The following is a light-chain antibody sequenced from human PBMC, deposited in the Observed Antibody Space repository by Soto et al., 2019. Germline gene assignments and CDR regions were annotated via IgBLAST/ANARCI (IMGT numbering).Light chain of an antibody. CDR2: EVS. J-gene: IGLJ2*01. CDR3: SSYTSVSTLV. V-gene: IGLV2-14*01. CDR1: SNDVVGYNY. Sequence: QSVLTQPASVPGSRGQAIIISCTVSSNDVVGYNYVPWYQQHPGKAHKLMIHEVSHRPSGVSNRFSGSNSGNTDSLSISRLQAEDVADYYCSSYTSVSTLVFGGGAKVTVL.